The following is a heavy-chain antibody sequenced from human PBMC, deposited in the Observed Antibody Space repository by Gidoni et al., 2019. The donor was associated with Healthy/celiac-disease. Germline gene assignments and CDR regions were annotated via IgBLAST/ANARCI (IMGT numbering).Heavy chain of an antibody. CDR3: ARVVAATGA. CDR2: ISSSISYI. D-gene: IGHD2-15*01. V-gene: IGHV3-21*01. J-gene: IGHJ5*02. CDR1: GFTVSRYS. Sequence: EVQLVVSGGGLVKPGGSPRLSCAASGFTVSRYSMNWVRQAPGQGLEWVSSISSSISYIYYADSVKDRFTISRDNAKNSLYLQMNGLGAEDTAVYYCARVVAATGAWGQGTLVTVSS.